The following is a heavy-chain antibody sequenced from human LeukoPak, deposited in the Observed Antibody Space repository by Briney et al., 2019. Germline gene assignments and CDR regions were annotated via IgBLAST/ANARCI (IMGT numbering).Heavy chain of an antibody. CDR1: GGSISSYY. D-gene: IGHD3-22*01. V-gene: IGHV4-59*01. Sequence: SETLSLTCTVSGGSISSYYWSWIRQPPGTGLEWIGYIYYSGSTNYNPSLKSRVTISVDTSKNQFSLKLSSVTAADTAVYYCARGHYYDSSGYYYWGQGTLVTVSS. J-gene: IGHJ4*02. CDR2: IYYSGST. CDR3: ARGHYYDSSGYYY.